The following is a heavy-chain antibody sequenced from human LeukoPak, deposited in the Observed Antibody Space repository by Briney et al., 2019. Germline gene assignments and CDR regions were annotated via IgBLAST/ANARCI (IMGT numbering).Heavy chain of an antibody. V-gene: IGHV1-2*02. CDR3: ARLYSMAMVRGALHY. J-gene: IGHJ4*02. CDR1: GYTFTGYY. CDR2: INPNSGGT. Sequence: GASVKVSCKASGYTFTGYYIHWVRQAPGQGLEWMGWINPNSGGTNYAQKFQGRVTMTRDTSISTAYMDLSRLRSDDTAVYYCARLYSMAMVRGALHYWGQGTLVTVSS. D-gene: IGHD3-10*01.